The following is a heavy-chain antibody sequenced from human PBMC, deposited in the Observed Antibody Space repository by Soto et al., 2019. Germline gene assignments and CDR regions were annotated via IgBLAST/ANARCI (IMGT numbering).Heavy chain of an antibody. CDR3: ARQDGDILTGRNALDI. CDR2: ISTSSAYI. V-gene: IGHV3-21*01. D-gene: IGHD3-9*01. J-gene: IGHJ3*02. Sequence: EVQLMESRGGLVKPGGSLRLSCAASRFTFSSYSMNWVRQAPGKGLEWVSSISTSSAYIYYSDSVKGRFTISRDNAKNSLYLQMTSLRAEDTAVYYCARQDGDILTGRNALDIWGQGTMVTVSS. CDR1: RFTFSSYS.